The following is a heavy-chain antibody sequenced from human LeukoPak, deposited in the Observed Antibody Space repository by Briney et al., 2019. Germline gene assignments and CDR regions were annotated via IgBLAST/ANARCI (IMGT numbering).Heavy chain of an antibody. CDR2: IIPILGIA. V-gene: IGHV1-69*02. CDR3: ARGHQPPYYGMDV. J-gene: IGHJ6*02. Sequence: SVNVSCKACGRTFSSYTISWVRQAPGQGLEWMGRIIPILGIANYAQKFQGRVTITADKSTSTAYMELSSLRSEDTAVFYCARGHQPPYYGMDVWGQGTTVTVSS. CDR1: GRTFSSYT.